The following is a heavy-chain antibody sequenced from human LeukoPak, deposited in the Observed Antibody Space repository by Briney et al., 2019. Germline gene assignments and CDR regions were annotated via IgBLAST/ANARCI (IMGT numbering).Heavy chain of an antibody. D-gene: IGHD3-22*01. CDR1: GFSFSNAW. V-gene: IGHV3-15*01. CDR2: IKSKTDGGTT. J-gene: IGHJ4*02. Sequence: GGSLRLSCAASGFSFSNAWMSWVRQAPGKGLEWVGRIKSKTDGGTTDYAAPVKGRFSTSGDDSKNTLDLQMNSLKTEDTAVYYCTTLGDYDSSNYWGQGTLVTVSS. CDR3: TTLGDYDSSNY.